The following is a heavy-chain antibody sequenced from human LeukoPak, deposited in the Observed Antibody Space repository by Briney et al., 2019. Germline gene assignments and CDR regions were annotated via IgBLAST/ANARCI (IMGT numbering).Heavy chain of an antibody. V-gene: IGHV3-30*03. CDR3: ARDSGSSSSIPFDP. CDR1: GFTFSSYG. J-gene: IGHJ5*02. CDR2: ISYDGSNK. Sequence: GRSLRLSCAASGFTFSSYGMHWVRQAPGKGLEWVAVISYDGSNKYYADSVKGRFTISRDNSKNTLYLQMNSLRAEDTALYYCARDSGSSSSIPFDPWGQGTLVTVSS. D-gene: IGHD6-6*01.